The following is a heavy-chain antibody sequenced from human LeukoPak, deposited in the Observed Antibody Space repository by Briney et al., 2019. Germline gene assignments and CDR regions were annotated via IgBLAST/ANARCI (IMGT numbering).Heavy chain of an antibody. J-gene: IGHJ4*02. V-gene: IGHV3-73*01. CDR3: TGGNDY. CDR2: IRSKTNSYAT. CDR1: GFIFSDSA. Sequence: SGGSLKLSCAASGFIFSDSAIQWVRQASGKGLEWVGRIRSKTNSYATAYGASVKGRFTFSRDDSKNTAYLQMNSLKIEDTVVYYCTGGNDYWGQGTLVTVSS. D-gene: IGHD4-23*01.